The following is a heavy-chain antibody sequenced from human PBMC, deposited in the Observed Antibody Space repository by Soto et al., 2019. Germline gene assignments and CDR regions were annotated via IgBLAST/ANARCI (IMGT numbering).Heavy chain of an antibody. Sequence: EVQLVESGGGLLQPGGSLRLSCAASGFTFSGYWMHWVRQAPGKGLVWVSRINSDGSSTTYADSVKGRFTISRDNAKNTLFLQMNSLRVEDTAVYYCARDSAVAGTTDYWGQGTLVTVSS. J-gene: IGHJ4*02. V-gene: IGHV3-74*01. CDR2: INSDGSST. CDR1: GFTFSGYW. D-gene: IGHD6-19*01. CDR3: ARDSAVAGTTDY.